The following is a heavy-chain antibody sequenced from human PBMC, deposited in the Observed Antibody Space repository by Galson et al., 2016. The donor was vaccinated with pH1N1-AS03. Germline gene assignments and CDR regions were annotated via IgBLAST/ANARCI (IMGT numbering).Heavy chain of an antibody. J-gene: IGHJ4*02. CDR3: ARGNGRNFDC. D-gene: IGHD2-8*01. CDR2: INADGSIT. CDR1: EFTFSSKW. V-gene: IGHV3-74*01. Sequence: SLRLSCAAPEFTFSSKWMHWVRQAQGKGPVWVSRINADGSITSYADSGKGRFTISTVNAKNTLYLQMNSLRAEDTAVYYCARGNGRNFDCWGQGTLVTVSS.